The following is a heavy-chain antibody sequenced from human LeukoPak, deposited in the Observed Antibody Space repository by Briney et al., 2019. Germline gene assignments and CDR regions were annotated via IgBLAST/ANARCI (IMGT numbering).Heavy chain of an antibody. CDR3: ASSPNYDILTGYYYGMDV. V-gene: IGHV4-59*01. Sequence: SETLSLTCTVSGGSISSYYWSWIRQPPGKGLEWIGYIYYSGSTNYNPSLKSRVTISVDTSKNQFSLKLRSVTAADTAVYYCASSPNYDILTGYYYGMDVWGQGTTVTVSS. CDR2: IYYSGST. J-gene: IGHJ6*02. D-gene: IGHD3-9*01. CDR1: GGSISSYY.